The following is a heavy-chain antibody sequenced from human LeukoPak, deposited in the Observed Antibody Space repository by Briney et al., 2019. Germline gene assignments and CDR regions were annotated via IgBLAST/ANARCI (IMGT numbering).Heavy chain of an antibody. CDR3: ARDIGAMVRGDRYYFDY. CDR1: GGSFSGYY. CDR2: INHSGST. J-gene: IGHJ4*02. V-gene: IGHV4-34*01. D-gene: IGHD3-10*01. Sequence: SETLSLTCAVYGGSFSGYYWSWIRQPPGKGLEWIGEINHSGSTNYNPSLKSRVTISVDTSKNQFSLKLSSVTAADTAVYYCARDIGAMVRGDRYYFDYWGQGTLVTVSS.